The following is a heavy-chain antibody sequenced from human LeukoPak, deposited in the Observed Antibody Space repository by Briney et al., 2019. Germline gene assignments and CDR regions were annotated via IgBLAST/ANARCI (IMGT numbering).Heavy chain of an antibody. D-gene: IGHD6-6*01. CDR3: ARIFEYSSSSDYYYYMDV. J-gene: IGHJ6*03. Sequence: ASVKVSCKASGYTFTDYFIHWVRQAPGQGLEWMGWINPAGGGTNSAQKFQGRVTMTRDTSISTAYMELSRLRSDDTAVYYCARIFEYSSSSDYYYYMDVWGKGTTVTVSS. V-gene: IGHV1-2*02. CDR2: INPAGGGT. CDR1: GYTFTDYF.